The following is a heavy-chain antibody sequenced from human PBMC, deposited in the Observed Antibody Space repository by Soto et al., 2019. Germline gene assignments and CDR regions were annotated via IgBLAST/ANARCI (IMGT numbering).Heavy chain of an antibody. D-gene: IGHD3-9*01. CDR3: ARLVATPGRYHRIGMDV. Sequence: SETLSLTCGVYGGSFSGYYWSWIRQPPGKGLEWIGEINHSGSSNYNPSLKSRVTISGDMSKNQFSLGLSSVTAADTAVYYCARLVATPGRYHRIGMDVWGQGTTVTVSS. J-gene: IGHJ6*02. CDR2: INHSGSS. V-gene: IGHV4-34*01. CDR1: GGSFSGYY.